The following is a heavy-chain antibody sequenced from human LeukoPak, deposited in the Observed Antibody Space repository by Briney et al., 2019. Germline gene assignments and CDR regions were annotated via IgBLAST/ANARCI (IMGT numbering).Heavy chain of an antibody. CDR1: GYTLTELS. J-gene: IGHJ4*02. V-gene: IGHV1-24*01. CDR2: FDPEDGET. CDR3: ATAGEYYYGSGSYYFDY. Sequence: ASVKVSCKVSGYTLTELSMHWVRQAPGKGLEWVGGFDPEDGETIHAQKFQGRVTMTEDTSTDTAYMELSSLRSEDTAVYYCATAGEYYYGSGSYYFDYWGQGTLVTVSS. D-gene: IGHD3-10*01.